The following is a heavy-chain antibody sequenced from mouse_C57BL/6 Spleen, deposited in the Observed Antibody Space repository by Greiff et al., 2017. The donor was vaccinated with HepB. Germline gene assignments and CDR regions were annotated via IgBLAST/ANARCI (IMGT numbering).Heavy chain of an antibody. Sequence: QVQLQQPGAELVRPGTSVKLSCKASGYTFTSYWMHWVKQRPGQGLEWIGVIDPSDSYTNYNQKFKGKATLTVDTSSSTAYMQLSSLTSEDSAVYYCARVDYWGQGTTLTASS. V-gene: IGHV1-59*01. CDR3: ARVDY. CDR2: IDPSDSYT. J-gene: IGHJ2*01. CDR1: GYTFTSYW.